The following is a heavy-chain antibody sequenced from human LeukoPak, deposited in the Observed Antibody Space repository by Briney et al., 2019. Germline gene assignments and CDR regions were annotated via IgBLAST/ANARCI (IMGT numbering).Heavy chain of an antibody. CDR1: GGSISSSSYY. V-gene: IGHV4-39*07. Sequence: SETLSLTCTVSGGSISSSSYYWGWIRQPPGKGLEWIGSIYYSGSTYYNPSLKSRVTISVDTSKNQFSLKLSSVTAADTAVYYCARAGRAPGFDPWGQGTLVTVSS. CDR2: IYYSGST. J-gene: IGHJ5*02. D-gene: IGHD1-1*01. CDR3: ARAGRAPGFDP.